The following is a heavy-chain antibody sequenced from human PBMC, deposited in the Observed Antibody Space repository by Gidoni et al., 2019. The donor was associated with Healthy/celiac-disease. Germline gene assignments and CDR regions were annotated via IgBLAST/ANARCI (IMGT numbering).Heavy chain of an antibody. CDR1: GDSVSSNIAA. J-gene: IGHJ3*02. V-gene: IGHV6-1*01. D-gene: IGHD2-15*01. CDR3: ARDIVVVVAATPAHAFDI. CDR2: TYYRSKLYN. Sequence: VQLQQSGPGLVKPSQTLSLTCAISGDSVSSNIAAWNWIRQSPSRGLEWLGRTYYRSKLYNDYAVSVKSRITINPDTSKNQFSLQLNSVTPEDTAVYYCARDIVVVVAATPAHAFDIWGQGTMVTVSS.